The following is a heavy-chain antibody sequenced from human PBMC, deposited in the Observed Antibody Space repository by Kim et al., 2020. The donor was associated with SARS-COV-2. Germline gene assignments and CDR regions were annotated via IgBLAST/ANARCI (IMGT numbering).Heavy chain of an antibody. CDR2: IYYSGST. Sequence: SETLSLTCTVSGGSISSGDYYWSWIRQPPGKGLEWIGYIYYSGSTYYNPSLKSRVTISVDTSKNQFSLKLSSVTAADTAVYYCARAEYYDSSAISPWAFDIWDQGTMVTVSS. J-gene: IGHJ3*02. CDR3: ARAEYYDSSAISPWAFDI. V-gene: IGHV4-30-4*01. CDR1: GGSISSGDYY. D-gene: IGHD3-22*01.